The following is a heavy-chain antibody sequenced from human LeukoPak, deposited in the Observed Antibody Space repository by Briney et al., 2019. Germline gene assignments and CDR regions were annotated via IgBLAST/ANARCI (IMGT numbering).Heavy chain of an antibody. V-gene: IGHV4-39*01. D-gene: IGHD6-19*01. J-gene: IGHJ4*02. Sequence: SETLSLTCTVSGGSISSSSYYWGWLRQPPGKGLEWIGSIYYSGSTYYNPSLKSRVTISVDTPENQFSLNLSSVTAADTAVYYCARHNGWYEPFDYWGQGTLVTVSS. CDR2: IYYSGST. CDR1: GGSISSSSYY. CDR3: ARHNGWYEPFDY.